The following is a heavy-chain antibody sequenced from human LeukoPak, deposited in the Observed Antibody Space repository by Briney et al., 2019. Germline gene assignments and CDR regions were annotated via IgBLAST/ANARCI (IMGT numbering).Heavy chain of an antibody. CDR1: GGTFSSYA. D-gene: IGHD3-16*01. Sequence: SVKVSCKASGGTFSSYAISWVRQAPGQGLEWRGGIIPIFGTANYAQKFQGRVTITTDESTSTAYMELSSLRSEDTAVYYCARGHPSWGYMDVWGKGTTVTVSS. V-gene: IGHV1-69*05. CDR2: IIPIFGTA. CDR3: ARGHPSWGYMDV. J-gene: IGHJ6*03.